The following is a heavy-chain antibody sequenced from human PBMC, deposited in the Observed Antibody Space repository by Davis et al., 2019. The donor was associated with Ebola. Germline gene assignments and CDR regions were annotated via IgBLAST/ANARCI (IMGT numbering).Heavy chain of an antibody. CDR2: ISAYNGNT. Sequence: ASVKVSCKASGGTFSSYGISWVRQAPGQGLEWMGWISAYNGNTNYAQKLQGRVTMTTDTSTSTAYMELRSLRSEDTAVYYCARSKLSRYSYGYDYYYYYGMDVWGQGTTVTVSS. V-gene: IGHV1-18*01. J-gene: IGHJ6*02. D-gene: IGHD5-18*01. CDR1: GGTFSSYG. CDR3: ARSKLSRYSYGYDYYYYYGMDV.